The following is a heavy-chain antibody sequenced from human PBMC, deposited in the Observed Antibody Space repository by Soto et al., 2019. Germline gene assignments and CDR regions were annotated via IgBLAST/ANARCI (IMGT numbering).Heavy chain of an antibody. D-gene: IGHD2-15*01. J-gene: IGHJ6*03. CDR3: ARGDCVGGTCYSLAAAFYYDMDV. Sequence: EVQLVESGGGLVQPGGSLRLSCAASGFTFSNYWMYWVRQAPGKGLEWVSRINSDGSVSTYADSVKGRLTISRDNVKNPLYLQMDSLRAEDTAGSYCARGDCVGGTCYSLAAAFYYDMDVWGKGTTVTVFS. V-gene: IGHV3-74*02. CDR2: INSDGSVS. CDR1: GFTFSNYW.